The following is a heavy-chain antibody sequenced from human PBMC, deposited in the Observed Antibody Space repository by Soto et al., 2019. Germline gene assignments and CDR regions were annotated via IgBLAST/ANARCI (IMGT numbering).Heavy chain of an antibody. CDR1: RASVYSYY. Sequence: QVQLQESGPGLVKPSETLSLTCSVSRASVYSYYWSWVRQPPGKGLEFLGYMSNSGSTKYNPSLKSRVTILDTSKNQFSLKLSSVTAADTDVYYCARIFRTIVGAEDYYYGMDVWGQGITVTVSS. CDR2: MSNSGST. J-gene: IGHJ6*02. CDR3: ARIFRTIVGAEDYYYGMDV. V-gene: IGHV4-59*02. D-gene: IGHD3-3*01.